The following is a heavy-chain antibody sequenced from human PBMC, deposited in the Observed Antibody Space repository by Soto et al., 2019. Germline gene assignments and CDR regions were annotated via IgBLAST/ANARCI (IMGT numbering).Heavy chain of an antibody. V-gene: IGHV4-31*03. J-gene: IGHJ4*02. D-gene: IGHD2-8*01. Sequence: TLSLTCTVSGGSISSGGYYWSWIRQHPGKGLEWIGYIYYSGSTYYNPSLKSRVTISVDTSKNQFSLKLSSVTAADTAVYYCASICTNGVCYKGEFDYWGQGTLVTVS. CDR1: GGSISSGGYY. CDR2: IYYSGST. CDR3: ASICTNGVCYKGEFDY.